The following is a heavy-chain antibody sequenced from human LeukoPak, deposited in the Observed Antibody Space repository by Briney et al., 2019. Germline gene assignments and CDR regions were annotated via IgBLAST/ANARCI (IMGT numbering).Heavy chain of an antibody. CDR1: GFKFSDYS. J-gene: IGHJ4*02. CDR2: IGGSGGGT. Sequence: GGSLRLSCEASGFKFSDYSMSWVRQVPGKGLEWVAGIGGSGGGTYYGDSVKGRFTVSRDNSKNTLFLHMNNLRAEDTAVYFCAKVRSGSANWALRIFDNWGQGTLVTVSS. D-gene: IGHD1-1*01. V-gene: IGHV3-23*01. CDR3: AKVRSGSANWALRIFDN.